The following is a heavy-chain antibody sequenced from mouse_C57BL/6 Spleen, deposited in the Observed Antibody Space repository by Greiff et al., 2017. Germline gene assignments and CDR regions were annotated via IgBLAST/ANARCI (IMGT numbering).Heavy chain of an antibody. J-gene: IGHJ4*01. CDR2: IYPRSGNT. V-gene: IGHV1-81*01. Sequence: VQLQQSGAELARPGASVKLSCKASGYTFTSYGISWVKQRTGQGLEWIGEIYPRSGNTYYNEKFKGKGTLTADKSSSTAYMELRSLTSEDSAVYFCARRGWDEDYAMDYWGQGTSVTVSS. CDR1: GYTFTSYG. D-gene: IGHD4-1*01. CDR3: ARRGWDEDYAMDY.